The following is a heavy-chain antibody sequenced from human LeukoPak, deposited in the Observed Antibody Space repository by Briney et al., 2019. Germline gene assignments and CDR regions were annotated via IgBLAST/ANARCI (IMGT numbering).Heavy chain of an antibody. CDR2: ISSTSSYI. CDR1: GFTFSSYS. J-gene: IGHJ6*03. CDR3: ARGSGGQQLIRGYYYMDV. V-gene: IGHV3-21*01. Sequence: GGSLRLSCAASGFTFSSYSMNRVRQAPGKGLEWVSSISSTSSYIYYADSVKGRFTISTDNAKNSLYLQMSSLRAEDTAVYYCARGSGGQQLIRGYYYMDVWGKGTTVTVSS. D-gene: IGHD6-6*01.